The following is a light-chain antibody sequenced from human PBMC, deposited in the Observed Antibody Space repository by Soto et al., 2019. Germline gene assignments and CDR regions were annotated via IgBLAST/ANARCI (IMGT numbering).Light chain of an antibody. CDR1: SSDVSGYNY. V-gene: IGLV2-11*01. J-gene: IGLJ1*01. CDR2: DVS. CDR3: CSYAGSYLNYV. Sequence: QSALTQPRSVSGSPGQSVTISCTGTSSDVSGYNYVSWYQQHPGKAPKLMIYDVSKRPSGVPDRFSGSKSGNTASLTISGLQAEDEADYYCCSYAGSYLNYVFGTGTKLTVL.